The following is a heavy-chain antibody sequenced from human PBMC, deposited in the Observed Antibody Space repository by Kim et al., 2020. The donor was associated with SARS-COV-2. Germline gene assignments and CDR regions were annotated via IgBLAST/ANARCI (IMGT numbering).Heavy chain of an antibody. CDR2: T. V-gene: IGHV3-53*04. CDR3: ARNLVTGHDDF. D-gene: IGHD1-20*01. J-gene: IGHJ4*02. Sequence: TDYPDSVKGRFTISRHKSKNTVYLKMNSLRAEDTAVYFCARNLVTGHDDFWGQGTLVTVSS.